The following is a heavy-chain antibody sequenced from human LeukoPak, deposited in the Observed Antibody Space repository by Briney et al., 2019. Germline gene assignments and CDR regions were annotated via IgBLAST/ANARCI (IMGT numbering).Heavy chain of an antibody. CDR1: GGSISGSSSY. V-gene: IGHV4-39*07. J-gene: IGHJ3*02. Sequence: PSETLSLTCTVSGGSISGSSSYWGWIRQPPGKGLQWIGSIYYSGSTYYNPSLKSRVTISVDTSKNQFSLKLSSVTAADTAVYYCARSYYDSSGYYYVDAFDIWGQGTMVTVSS. D-gene: IGHD3-22*01. CDR3: ARSYYDSSGYYYVDAFDI. CDR2: IYYSGST.